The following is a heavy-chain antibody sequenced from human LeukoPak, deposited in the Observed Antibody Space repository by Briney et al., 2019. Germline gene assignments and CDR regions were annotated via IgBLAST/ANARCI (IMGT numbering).Heavy chain of an antibody. V-gene: IGHV3-53*01. D-gene: IGHD3-22*01. CDR1: GFTVSSNY. CDR2: IYSGGST. Sequence: GGSLRLSCAASGFTVSSNYMSWVRQAPGKGLEWVSVIYSGGSTYYADSVKGRFTISRDNSKNTLYLQTNSLRAEDTAVYYCARMYYDSSGYFWRFYYFDYWGQGTLVTVSS. CDR3: ARMYYDSSGYFWRFYYFDY. J-gene: IGHJ4*02.